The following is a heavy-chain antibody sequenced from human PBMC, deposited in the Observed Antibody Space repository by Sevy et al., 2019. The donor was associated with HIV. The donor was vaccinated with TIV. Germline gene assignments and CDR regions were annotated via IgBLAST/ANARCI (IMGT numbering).Heavy chain of an antibody. CDR1: GFTFSNAW. J-gene: IGHJ6*02. V-gene: IGHV3-15*01. CDR3: TTLGSRGADIVVVPAARYYYYGMDV. CDR2: IKSKTDGGTT. D-gene: IGHD2-2*01. Sequence: GGSLRLSCAASGFTFSNAWMSWVRQAPGKGLEWVGRIKSKTDGGTTDYAAPVKGRFNISRDDSKNTLYLQMHSLKTEDTAVYYCTTLGSRGADIVVVPAARYYYYGMDVWGQGTTVTVSS.